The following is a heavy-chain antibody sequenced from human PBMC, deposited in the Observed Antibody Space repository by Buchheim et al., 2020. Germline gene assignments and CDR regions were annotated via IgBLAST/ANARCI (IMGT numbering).Heavy chain of an antibody. Sequence: EVQLLESGGGLVQPGGSLRLSCAASGFSFSGYAMSWVRQAPGRGLEWVSSISGSGGSTFYADSVKGRFSIFCANSKINPSLLMNSLRAEDTAVYFCAKGYDFWSGSLECWGQGTL. V-gene: IGHV3-23*01. CDR1: GFSFSGYA. J-gene: IGHJ4*02. D-gene: IGHD3-3*01. CDR2: ISGSGGST. CDR3: AKGYDFWSGSLEC.